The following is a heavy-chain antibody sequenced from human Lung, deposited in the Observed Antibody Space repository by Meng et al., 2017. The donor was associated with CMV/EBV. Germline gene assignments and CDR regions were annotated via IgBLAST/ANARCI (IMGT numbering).Heavy chain of an antibody. V-gene: IGHV1-2*02. J-gene: IGHJ3*02. CDR3: ARSSRADRYDAFDI. D-gene: IGHD2-2*01. Sequence: ASVKVSCKASGYTFTGYYMHWVRQAPGQGLEWMGWINPNSGGTNYAQKFQGRVTMTRDTSISTAYMELSRLRSDDTAVYYCARSSRADRYDAFDIWGQGTMVTFSS. CDR2: INPNSGGT. CDR1: GYTFTGYY.